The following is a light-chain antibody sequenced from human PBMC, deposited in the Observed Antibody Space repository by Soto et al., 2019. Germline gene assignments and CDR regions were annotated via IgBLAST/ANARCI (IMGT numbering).Light chain of an antibody. Sequence: QSALTQPASVSGSPGQSITISCTGTSSDVGGYDYVSWYQQHPAKAPKLLIYEVTERPSGVSTRFSGSKSGNTASLTISGLRADDEADYYCSSFTSSSTSVFGTGTKLTVL. CDR1: SSDVGGYDY. CDR2: EVT. V-gene: IGLV2-14*01. J-gene: IGLJ1*01. CDR3: SSFTSSSTSV.